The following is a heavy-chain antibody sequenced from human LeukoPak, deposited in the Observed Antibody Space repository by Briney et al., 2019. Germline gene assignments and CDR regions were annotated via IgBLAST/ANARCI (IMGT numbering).Heavy chain of an antibody. D-gene: IGHD2-8*01. J-gene: IGHJ3*02. V-gene: IGHV1-8*03. Sequence: ASVNVSCKASGYTFTSYDINWVRQATGQGLEWMGWMNPNSGNTGYAQKFQGRVTITRNTSISTAYMELSSLRSEDTAVYYCASILSYDAFDIWGQGTMVTVSS. CDR1: GYTFTSYD. CDR2: MNPNSGNT. CDR3: ASILSYDAFDI.